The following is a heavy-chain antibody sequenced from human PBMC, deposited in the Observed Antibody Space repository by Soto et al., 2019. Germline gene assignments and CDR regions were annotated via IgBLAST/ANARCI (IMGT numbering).Heavy chain of an antibody. Sequence: QVQLQESGPGLVKASQTLSLICNVSGESISSGGYYWSWIRHHPGKGLEWIGYIYDSESAYYNPSLKCPVTLSMATSKNHCAMKLSSVTAADTAVYYCARASSSSSAADYWGQGTLVTVSS. CDR3: ARASSSSSAADY. V-gene: IGHV4-31*01. CDR2: IYDSESA. CDR1: GESISSGGYY. D-gene: IGHD6-6*01. J-gene: IGHJ4*02.